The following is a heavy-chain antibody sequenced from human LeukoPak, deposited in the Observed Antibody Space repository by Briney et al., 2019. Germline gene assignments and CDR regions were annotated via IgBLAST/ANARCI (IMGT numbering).Heavy chain of an antibody. CDR1: GYTFTSYG. CDR3: VLHDILTGYYAYFDY. J-gene: IGHJ4*02. Sequence: ASVKVSCKASGYTFTSYGISWVRQAPGQGLEWMGWISAYNGNTNYAQKLQGRVTMTTDTSTSTAYMELRSLRSDDTAVYYCVLHDILTGYYAYFDYWGQGTLDTVSS. D-gene: IGHD3-9*01. CDR2: ISAYNGNT. V-gene: IGHV1-18*01.